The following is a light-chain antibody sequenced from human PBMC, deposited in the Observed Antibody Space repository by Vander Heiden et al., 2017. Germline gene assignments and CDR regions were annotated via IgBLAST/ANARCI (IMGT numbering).Light chain of an antibody. V-gene: IGKV1-33*01. CDR1: QAIRNN. CDR2: HAS. J-gene: IGKJ5*01. Sequence: DIQMTQSPSSLSASVGDRVTITCQASQAIRNNLNWYQQKPGEAPKLLIYHASDLEPGVPSRLSGSGSGPHFTFTIASLQPEDAATYYCQQYDTLAPSCAHGTRLDI. CDR3: QQYDTLAPS.